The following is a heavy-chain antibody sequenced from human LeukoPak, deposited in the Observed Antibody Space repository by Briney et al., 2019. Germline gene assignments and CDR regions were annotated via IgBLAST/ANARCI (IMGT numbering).Heavy chain of an antibody. V-gene: IGHV1-24*01. CDR3: ARSIYDPSFTGTTKHYYYMDV. D-gene: IGHD1-1*01. CDR1: GYTLTELS. J-gene: IGHJ6*03. CDR2: FDPEDGGT. Sequence: ASVKVSCKVSGYTLTELSMHGVRQAPGKGLEWMGGFDPEDGGTIYAQKFQGRVTITADRSTSTAYMELSSLRSEDSAVYYCARSIYDPSFTGTTKHYYYMDVWGKGSTVTISS.